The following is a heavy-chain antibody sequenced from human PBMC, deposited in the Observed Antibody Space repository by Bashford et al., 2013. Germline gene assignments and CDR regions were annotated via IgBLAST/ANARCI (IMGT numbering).Heavy chain of an antibody. J-gene: IGHJ4*02. Sequence: SSETLSLTCAVYGGSFSGYYWSWIRQPPRKGLEWIGEINHSGSTNYNPSLKSRVTISVDTSKNQFSLKLSSVTAADTAVYYCARGSHCSGGSCHFDYWGQGTLVTVSS. CDR2: INHSGST. V-gene: IGHV4-34*01. CDR1: GGSFSGYY. D-gene: IGHD2-15*01. CDR3: ARGSHCSGGSCHFDY.